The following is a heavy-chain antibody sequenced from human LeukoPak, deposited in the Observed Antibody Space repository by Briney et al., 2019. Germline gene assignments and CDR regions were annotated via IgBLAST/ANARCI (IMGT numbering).Heavy chain of an antibody. Sequence: PGGSLRLSCAASGFSFSSYSMNWVRQAPWKGLEWVSSISSSSSYIYYADSVKGRFTISRDNAKNSLYLQMNSLRAEDTAVYYCARGNWNYRSFDYWGQGTLVTVSS. CDR2: ISSSSSYI. CDR1: GFSFSSYS. J-gene: IGHJ4*02. CDR3: ARGNWNYRSFDY. D-gene: IGHD1-7*01. V-gene: IGHV3-21*01.